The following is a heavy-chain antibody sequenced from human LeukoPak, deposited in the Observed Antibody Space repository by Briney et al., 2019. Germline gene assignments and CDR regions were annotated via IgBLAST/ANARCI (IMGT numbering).Heavy chain of an antibody. CDR1: GGSISSYY. V-gene: IGHV4-59*12. CDR2: IYYSGST. CDR3: ARDVSGAMT. D-gene: IGHD4/OR15-4a*01. J-gene: IGHJ4*02. Sequence: SETLSLTCTVSGGSISSYYWSWIRQPPGKGLERIGYIYYSGSTYYNPSLKSRVTISVDTSKNQFSLKLSSVTAADTAVYYCARDVSGAMTWGQGTLVTVSS.